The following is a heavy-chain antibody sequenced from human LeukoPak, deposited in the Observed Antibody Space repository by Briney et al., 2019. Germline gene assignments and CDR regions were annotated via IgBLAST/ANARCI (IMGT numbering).Heavy chain of an antibody. CDR1: GFTFSSYG. D-gene: IGHD5-24*01. CDR2: IRYDGSNK. J-gene: IGHJ5*02. CDR3: AKDNPPTGEMATSTGVDP. V-gene: IGHV3-30*02. Sequence: PGGSLRLSCAASGFTFSSYGMHWVRQAPGKGLEWVAFIRYDGSNKYYADSVKGRLTISRDNSKNTLYLQMNSLRAEDTAVYYCAKDNPPTGEMATSTGVDPWGQGTLVTVSS.